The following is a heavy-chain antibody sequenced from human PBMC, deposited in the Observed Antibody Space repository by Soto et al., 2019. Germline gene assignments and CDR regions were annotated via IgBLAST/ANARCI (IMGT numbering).Heavy chain of an antibody. CDR2: INPNTGGT. D-gene: IGHD4-17*01. CDR3: ARDKVYGDNSFDF. Sequence: ASVKVSCKAFGYIFSNFYIHWVRQAPGQGLEWMGIINPNTGGTSYPQKFQGRVALTRDTSTSTVHMEMSSLTSEDTAVYYCARDKVYGDNSFDFWGQGTLVTVSS. CDR1: GYIFSNFY. J-gene: IGHJ4*02. V-gene: IGHV1-46*01.